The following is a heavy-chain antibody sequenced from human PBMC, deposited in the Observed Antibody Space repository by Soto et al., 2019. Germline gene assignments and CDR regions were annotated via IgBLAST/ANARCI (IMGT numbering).Heavy chain of an antibody. CDR3: ARVPQVGRSSGIDY. CDR2: IYNSGST. D-gene: IGHD3-22*01. J-gene: IGHJ4*02. Sequence: SETLSLTCAVSGGSISSSNWWSWVRQPPGKGLEWIGEIYNSGSTHFNPSLKSRVSMSVDKSNNQFSLKLSSVTAADTAVYYCARVPQVGRSSGIDYWGQGTLVTVSS. V-gene: IGHV4-4*02. CDR1: GGSISSSNW.